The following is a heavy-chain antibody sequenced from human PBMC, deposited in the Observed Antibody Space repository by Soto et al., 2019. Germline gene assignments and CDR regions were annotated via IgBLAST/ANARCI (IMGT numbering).Heavy chain of an antibody. CDR2: ISSSSSYI. D-gene: IGHD3-10*01. V-gene: IGHV3-21*01. CDR1: GFTFSSYT. CDR3: ASLSRFALDY. J-gene: IGHJ4*01. Sequence: ESGGGLVKPGGSLRLSCAASGFTFSSYTMNWVRQAPGKGLEWVSSISSSSSYIYYTDSVKGRFTISRDNAKNSLYLQMNSLRAEDTAVYYCASLSRFALDYWGQGTLVTVSS.